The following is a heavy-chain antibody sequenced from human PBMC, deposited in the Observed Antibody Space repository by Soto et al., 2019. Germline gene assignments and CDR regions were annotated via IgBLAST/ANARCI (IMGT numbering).Heavy chain of an antibody. CDR1: GFTFSSYG. CDR3: AKVGYSGSYSDY. D-gene: IGHD1-26*01. J-gene: IGHJ4*02. Sequence: QVQLVESGGGVVQPGRSLRLSCAASGFTFSSYGMHWVRQAPGKGREWVAVISYDGSNKYYADSVKGRFTISRDNAKNTLYLQMNSPRAEDTAVYYCAKVGYSGSYSDYRGQGTLVTVSS. V-gene: IGHV3-30*18. CDR2: ISYDGSNK.